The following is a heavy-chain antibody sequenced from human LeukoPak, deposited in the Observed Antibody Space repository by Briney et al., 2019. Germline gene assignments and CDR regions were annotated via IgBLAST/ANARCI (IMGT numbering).Heavy chain of an antibody. CDR2: IYYSGST. Sequence: PSETLSLTCTVSGGSISSYYWSWIRQPPGKGLEWIGYIYYSGSTNYNPSLKSRVTISVDTSKNHFSLKLSSVTAADTAVYYCARHRFYDSSGYGLWGQGTLVTVSS. V-gene: IGHV4-59*01. CDR3: ARHRFYDSSGYGL. CDR1: GGSISSYY. D-gene: IGHD3-22*01. J-gene: IGHJ4*02.